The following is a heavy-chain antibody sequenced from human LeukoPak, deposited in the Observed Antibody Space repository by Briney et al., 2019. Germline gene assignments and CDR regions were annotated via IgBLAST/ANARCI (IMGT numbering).Heavy chain of an antibody. V-gene: IGHV3-74*01. J-gene: IGHJ4*02. CDR2: INSDGSSI. D-gene: IGHD3-22*01. Sequence: GGSLRLSCAASGFTFSSHWMHWVRQAPGKGLVWVSRINSDGSSISYADSVKGRFTISRDNSKNTLYLQMSSLRVEDTAVYYCAKAFHDSSGYGPDYWGQGTLVTVSS. CDR1: GFTFSSHW. CDR3: AKAFHDSSGYGPDY.